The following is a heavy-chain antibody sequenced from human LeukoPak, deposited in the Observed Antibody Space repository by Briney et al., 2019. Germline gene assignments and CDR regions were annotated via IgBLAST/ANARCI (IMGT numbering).Heavy chain of an antibody. CDR3: ARDGYSGSYIDY. J-gene: IGHJ4*02. CDR1: GGSISSYY. Sequence: SETLSLTCTVSGGSISSYYWSWIRQPAGKGLEWIGRIYTSGSTNYNPSLKSRVTMSVDTSKNHFSLKLSSVTAADTAVYYCARDGYSGSYIDYWGQGTLVTVSS. CDR2: IYTSGST. V-gene: IGHV4-4*07. D-gene: IGHD1-26*01.